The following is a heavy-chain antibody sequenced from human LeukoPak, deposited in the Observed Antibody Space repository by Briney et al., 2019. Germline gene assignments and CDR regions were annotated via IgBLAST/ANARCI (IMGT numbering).Heavy chain of an antibody. CDR2: FDPEDGET. J-gene: IGHJ4*02. CDR3: ATVRVYGSGSYYPAYFDY. V-gene: IGHV1-24*01. D-gene: IGHD3-10*01. CDR1: GYTLTELS. Sequence: ASVTVSCKVSGYTLTELSMHWVRQAPGKGLEWMGGFDPEDGETIYAQKFQGRVTMTEDTSTDTAYMELSSLRSEDTAVYYCATVRVYGSGSYYPAYFDYWGQGTLVTVSS.